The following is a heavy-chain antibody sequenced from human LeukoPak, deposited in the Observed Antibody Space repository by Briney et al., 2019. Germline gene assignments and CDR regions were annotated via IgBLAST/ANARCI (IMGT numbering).Heavy chain of an antibody. CDR1: GGSISSYY. J-gene: IGHJ4*02. D-gene: IGHD2-2*02. CDR2: IYTSGST. V-gene: IGHV4-4*07. Sequence: SETLSLTCTVSGGSISSYYWSWIRQPAGKGLEWIGRIYTSGSTNYNPSLKSRVTMSVDTSKNQFSLKLSSVTAADTAVYYCARRIPHPRSHYFDYWGQGTLVTVSS. CDR3: ARRIPHPRSHYFDY.